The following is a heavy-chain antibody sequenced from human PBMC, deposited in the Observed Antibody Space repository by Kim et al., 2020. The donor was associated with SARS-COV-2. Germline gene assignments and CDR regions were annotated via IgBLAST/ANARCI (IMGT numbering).Heavy chain of an antibody. J-gene: IGHJ3*02. Sequence: GGSLRLSCAASGFTFSSHGMHWVRQAPGKGLEWVAVIWYDGSNKYYRDSVKDRFIISRDNSKNTVHLQMSSLRSEDTALYYCVRWGPKKSLDIWGQGTMVTVSS. V-gene: IGHV3-33*01. D-gene: IGHD3-16*01. CDR3: VRWGPKKSLDI. CDR2: IWYDGSNK. CDR1: GFTFSSHG.